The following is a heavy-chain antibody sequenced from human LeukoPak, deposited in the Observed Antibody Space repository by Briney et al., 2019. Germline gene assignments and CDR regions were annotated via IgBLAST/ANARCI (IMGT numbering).Heavy chain of an antibody. J-gene: IGHJ4*02. Sequence: GGTQRLSCAASGFIFRNYGMNWVRRAPGKGLEWVSGISGHGDITYYADSVKGRFTISRDNSRNTVYLQMNSLRAEDTAVYYCANDLGWIQLNLGRGQGTLVTVSS. D-gene: IGHD5-18*01. CDR3: ANDLGWIQLNLG. CDR1: GFIFRNYG. CDR2: ISGHGDIT. V-gene: IGHV3-23*01.